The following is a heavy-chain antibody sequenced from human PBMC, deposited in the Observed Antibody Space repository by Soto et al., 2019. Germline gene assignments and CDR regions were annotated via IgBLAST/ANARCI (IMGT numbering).Heavy chain of an antibody. CDR3: ARLLDGYYGMDV. V-gene: IGHV5-51*01. CDR2: IYPGESDT. J-gene: IGHJ6*02. Sequence: PGDSRKISCQGSGYRLNRYLIGWVRQVPGKGLEWLGIIYPGESDTRYNPSFQDDVTMSGDKSLNTAYLQWSSLRASDTAIYYCARLLDGYYGMDVWGQGATV. CDR1: GYRLNRYL.